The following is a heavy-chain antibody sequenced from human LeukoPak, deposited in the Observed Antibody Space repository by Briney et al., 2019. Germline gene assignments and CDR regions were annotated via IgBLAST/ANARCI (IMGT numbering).Heavy chain of an antibody. D-gene: IGHD3-10*01. CDR1: GFTFSTYT. CDR3: ARDSGD. J-gene: IGHJ4*02. CDR2: ISYDGSKK. V-gene: IGHV3-30-3*01. Sequence: SGGSLRLSCAASGFTFSTYTMNWVRQAPGKGLEWVADISYDGSKKYYADSVKGRFTISRDNSRNTLFLQMNSLRAEDTAIYYCARDSGDWGQGTLVTVSS.